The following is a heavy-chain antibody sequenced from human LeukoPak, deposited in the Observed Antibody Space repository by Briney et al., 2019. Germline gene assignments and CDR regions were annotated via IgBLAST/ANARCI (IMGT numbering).Heavy chain of an antibody. J-gene: IGHJ4*02. CDR2: INPNSGGT. CDR3: ARDYYDSTPAFLLY. Sequence: ASVKVSCKASGYTFTGYYMHWVRQAPGQGLEWMGWINPNSGGTNYAQKFQGRVTMTRDTSISTAYMELSRLRSDDTAVYYCARDYYDSTPAFLLYRGQGTLVTVSS. D-gene: IGHD3-22*01. CDR1: GYTFTGYY. V-gene: IGHV1-2*02.